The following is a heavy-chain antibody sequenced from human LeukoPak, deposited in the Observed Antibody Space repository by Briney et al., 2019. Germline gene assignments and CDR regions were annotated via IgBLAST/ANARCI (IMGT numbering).Heavy chain of an antibody. CDR3: AKDGGLSGSFDY. D-gene: IGHD3-10*01. CDR1: GFTFGDLW. J-gene: IGHJ4*02. Sequence: PGGSLRLSCAASGFTFGDLWMSWVRQAPGKGLEWVANKNQDGRESCYVESMKGRLTMSRDNAINSLDLQMNSLRAEDTAVYYCAKDGGLSGSFDYWGQGTLVTVSS. V-gene: IGHV3-7*01. CDR2: KNQDGRES.